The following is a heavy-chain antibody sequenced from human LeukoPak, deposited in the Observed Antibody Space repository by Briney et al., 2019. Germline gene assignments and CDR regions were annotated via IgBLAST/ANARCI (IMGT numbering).Heavy chain of an antibody. D-gene: IGHD6-13*01. CDR2: ISAYNGNT. Sequence: GASVKVSCKASGYTFTSYGISWVRQAPGQGLEWMGWISAYNGNTNYAQKLQGRVTMTTDTSTSTAYMELRSLRSDDTAVYYCARGGSIAAADHFSFDYWGQGILVTVSS. J-gene: IGHJ4*02. CDR1: GYTFTSYG. CDR3: ARGGSIAAADHFSFDY. V-gene: IGHV1-18*01.